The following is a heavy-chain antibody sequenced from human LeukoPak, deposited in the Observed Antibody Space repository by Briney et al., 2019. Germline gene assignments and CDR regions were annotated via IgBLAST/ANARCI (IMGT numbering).Heavy chain of an antibody. Sequence: GGSLRLSCAASGFTFSSYDMHWVRQAPGKGLEWVTVISYDGSNKYYADSVKGRFTISRDNSKNTLYLQMNSLRAEGTAVYYCARAALDFWGQGTLVTVSS. CDR3: ARAALDF. CDR1: GFTFSSYD. D-gene: IGHD3-3*01. J-gene: IGHJ4*02. V-gene: IGHV3-30*03. CDR2: ISYDGSNK.